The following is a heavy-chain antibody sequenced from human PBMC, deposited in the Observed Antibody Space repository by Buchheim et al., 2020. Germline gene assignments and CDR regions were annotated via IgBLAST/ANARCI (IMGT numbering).Heavy chain of an antibody. CDR3: GPLWANNY. J-gene: IGHJ4*02. D-gene: IGHD1-26*01. CDR1: GFIFSNYW. Sequence: VQLVESGGGLVQPGGSLRLSCAASGFIFSNYWMGWVRQAPGKGLEWVSVISYDGRGTYYGDSVKGRFTVSRDNSKNMLYLEMNSLQPEDTAVYYCGPLWANNYWGQGT. CDR2: ISYDGRGT. V-gene: IGHV3-30*03.